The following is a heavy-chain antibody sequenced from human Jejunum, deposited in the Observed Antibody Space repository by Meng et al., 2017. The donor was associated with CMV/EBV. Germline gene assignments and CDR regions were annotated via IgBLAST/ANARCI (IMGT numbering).Heavy chain of an antibody. D-gene: IGHD6-19*01. CDR3: ASFPPPGKQWLVTDY. CDR2: IYHSGST. CDR1: GGSISSSNW. Sequence: VRVEESGPSLLEPSGALALPCHVSGGSISSSNWWSWVRQPPGKGLEWIGEIYHSGSTNYNPSLKSRVTISVDKSKNQFSLKLSSVTAADTAVYYCASFPPPGKQWLVTDYWGQGTLVTVSS. V-gene: IGHV4-4*02. J-gene: IGHJ4*02.